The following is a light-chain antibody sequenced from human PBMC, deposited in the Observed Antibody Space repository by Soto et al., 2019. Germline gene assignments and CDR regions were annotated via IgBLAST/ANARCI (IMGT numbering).Light chain of an antibody. CDR2: DAS. CDR1: QSVSSY. CDR3: QQRSNWQIT. J-gene: IGKJ5*01. Sequence: EIVLTQSPATLSLSPGERATLSCRASQSVSSYLAWYQQKPGQAPRLLMYDASNRATGIPARFSGSGSGTDFTLTISSLEAEDFAVYYCQQRSNWQITFGQGTRLEIK. V-gene: IGKV3-11*01.